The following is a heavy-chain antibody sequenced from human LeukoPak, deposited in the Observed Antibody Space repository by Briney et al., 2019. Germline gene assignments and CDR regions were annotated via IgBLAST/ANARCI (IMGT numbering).Heavy chain of an antibody. V-gene: IGHV4-59*08. Sequence: KPSETLPLTCTVSGGSISSYYWSWIRQPPGKGLEWIGYIYYSGSTNYNPSLKSRVTISVDTSKNQFSLKLSSVTAADTAVYYCARTYYNWFDPWGQGTLVTVSS. J-gene: IGHJ5*02. CDR1: GGSISSYY. CDR2: IYYSGST. CDR3: ARTYYNWFDP.